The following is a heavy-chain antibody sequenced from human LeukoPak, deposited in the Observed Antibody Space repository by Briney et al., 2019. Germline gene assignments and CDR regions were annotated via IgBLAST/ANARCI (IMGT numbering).Heavy chain of an antibody. CDR2: MNPNSGNT. CDR1: GYTFTSYD. V-gene: IGHV1-8*03. J-gene: IGHJ3*02. CDR3: ARVVPAANIHDVFDI. D-gene: IGHD2-2*01. Sequence: GASVKVSCKASGYTFTSYDINWVRQATGQGLEWMGWMNPNSGNTGYAQKFQGRVTITRNTSISTAYMELSSLRSEDTAVYYCARVVPAANIHDVFDIWGQGTMVTVSS.